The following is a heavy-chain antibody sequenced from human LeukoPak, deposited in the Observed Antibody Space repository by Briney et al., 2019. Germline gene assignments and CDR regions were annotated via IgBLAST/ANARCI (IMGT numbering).Heavy chain of an antibody. CDR2: ISYDGSNK. D-gene: IGHD3-16*01. J-gene: IGHJ4*02. V-gene: IGHV3-30*03. Sequence: AGGSLRLSCAASGFTFSSYGMHWVRQAPGKGLEWVAVISYDGSNKYFADSVKGRFTISRDNSKNTLYLQMNSLRAEDTAVYYCARGGELVGSYFDYWGQGTLVTVSS. CDR1: GFTFSSYG. CDR3: ARGGELVGSYFDY.